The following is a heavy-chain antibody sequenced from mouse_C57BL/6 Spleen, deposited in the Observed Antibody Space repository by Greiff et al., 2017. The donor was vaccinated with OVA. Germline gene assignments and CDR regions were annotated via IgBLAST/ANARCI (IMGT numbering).Heavy chain of an antibody. CDR1: GYSITSGYY. Sequence: EVKLQESGPGLVKPSQSLSLTCSVTGYSITSGYYWNWIRQFPGNKLEWMGYISYDGSNNYNPSLKNRISITRDTSKNQFFLKLNSVTTEDTATYYCARESYYSNYVDAYWGQGTLVTVSA. V-gene: IGHV3-6*01. CDR3: ARESYYSNYVDAY. J-gene: IGHJ3*01. D-gene: IGHD2-5*01. CDR2: ISYDGSN.